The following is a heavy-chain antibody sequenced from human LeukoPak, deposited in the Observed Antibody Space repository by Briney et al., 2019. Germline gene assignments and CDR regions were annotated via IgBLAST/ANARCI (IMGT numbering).Heavy chain of an antibody. D-gene: IGHD3-22*01. J-gene: IGHJ4*02. CDR1: GGSFSGYY. V-gene: IGHV4-34*01. Sequence: SETLSLTCAVYGGSFSGYYWSWIRQPPGKGLEWIGEINHSGSTNYNPSLKSRVTISVDTSKNQFSLQLSSVTAADTAVYYCARSGHYDSSGSIDYWGQGTLVTVSS. CDR3: ARSGHYDSSGSIDY. CDR2: INHSGST.